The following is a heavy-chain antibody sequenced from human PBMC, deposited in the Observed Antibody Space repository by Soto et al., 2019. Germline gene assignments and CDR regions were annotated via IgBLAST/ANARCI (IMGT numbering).Heavy chain of an antibody. D-gene: IGHD6-13*01. J-gene: IGHJ5*02. CDR3: TRDASRDSSARGQLDP. Sequence: GGSLRLSCAASGFTFRSFTMNWVRQAPGKGLEWVSTISSNSAYIYYTDALGGRFTIPRDNAKNSLHLQMNSPRAEDTAVYYCTRDASRDSSARGQLDPWGQGTLVTVSS. CDR1: GFTFRSFT. V-gene: IGHV3-21*01. CDR2: ISSNSAYI.